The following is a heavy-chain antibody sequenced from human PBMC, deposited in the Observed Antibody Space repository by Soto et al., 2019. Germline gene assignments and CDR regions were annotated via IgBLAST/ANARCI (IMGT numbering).Heavy chain of an antibody. Sequence: QITLKESGPTLVKPTQTLTLTCTLSGLSLSTSGVGVGWIRQPPGKALELLALIYWDDDKRSSPSLKSRLTIATDTSKNQVVLTMTNIAPVVTATYYCAHSSLRFLEWLSSFTGDFDYWGQGTLVTVSS. V-gene: IGHV2-5*02. CDR1: GLSLSTSGVG. CDR3: AHSSLRFLEWLSSFTGDFDY. CDR2: IYWDDDK. J-gene: IGHJ4*02. D-gene: IGHD3-3*01.